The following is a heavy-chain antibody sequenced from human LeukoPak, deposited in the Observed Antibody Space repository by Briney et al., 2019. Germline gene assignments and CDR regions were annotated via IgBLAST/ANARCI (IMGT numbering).Heavy chain of an antibody. V-gene: IGHV3-53*01. J-gene: IGHJ3*02. CDR2: IYSGGST. CDR1: GFTVSSNY. Sequence: VGSLRLSCAASGFTVSSNYMSWVRQAPGKGLEWVSVIYSGGSTYYADSVKGRFTISRDNSKNTLYLQMNSLRAEDTAVYYCARESGIVGAPWAFDIWGQGTMVTVSS. D-gene: IGHD1-26*01. CDR3: ARESGIVGAPWAFDI.